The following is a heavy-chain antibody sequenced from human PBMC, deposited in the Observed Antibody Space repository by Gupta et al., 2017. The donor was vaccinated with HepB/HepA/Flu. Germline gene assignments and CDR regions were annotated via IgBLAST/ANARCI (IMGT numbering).Heavy chain of an antibody. CDR1: GGSISSYY. J-gene: IGHJ5*02. Sequence: QVQLQESGPGLVKPSETLSLTCTVSGGSISSYYWSWIRQPPGKGLEWIGYIYYSGSTNYNPSLKSRVTISVDTSKNPFSLKLSSVTAADTSVYYCARGVDIVAGNNWFDPWGQGTLVTVSS. CDR2: IYYSGST. D-gene: IGHD5-12*01. CDR3: ARGVDIVAGNNWFDP. V-gene: IGHV4-59*01.